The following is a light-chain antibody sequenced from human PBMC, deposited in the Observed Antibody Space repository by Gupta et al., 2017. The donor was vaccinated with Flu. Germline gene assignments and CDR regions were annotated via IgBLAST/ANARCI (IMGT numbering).Light chain of an antibody. CDR3: QVWDSSSEHVI. Sequence: SYVLTQPPSVSVAPGQTATITCEGNNIRHKNVYWYQQKPGQAPVLVVYDDRGRPSGIPERFSGSNSGHTATLTISRVEAGDEADYYCQVWDSSSEHVIFGGGTSLTVL. J-gene: IGLJ2*01. CDR1: NIRHKN. CDR2: DDR. V-gene: IGLV3-21*02.